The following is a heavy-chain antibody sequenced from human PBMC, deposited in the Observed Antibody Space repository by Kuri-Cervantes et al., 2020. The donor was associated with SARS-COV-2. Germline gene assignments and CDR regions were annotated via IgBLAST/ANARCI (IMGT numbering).Heavy chain of an antibody. V-gene: IGHV3-48*03. J-gene: IGHJ4*02. Sequence: LSLTCAASGFTFSSYEMNWVRQAPGKGLEWVSYISSSGSTIYYADSVKGRFTISRDNAKNSLYLQMNSLRAEDTAVYYCARATPGLVVVPAAIPNWGQGTLVTVSS. CDR3: ARATPGLVVVPAAIPN. CDR1: GFTFSSYE. D-gene: IGHD2-2*01. CDR2: ISSSGSTI.